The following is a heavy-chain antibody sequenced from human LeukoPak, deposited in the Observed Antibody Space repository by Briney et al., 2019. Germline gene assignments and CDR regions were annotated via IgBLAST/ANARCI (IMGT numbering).Heavy chain of an antibody. Sequence: PSETLSLTCTVSGGSISSSSYYWGWIRQPPGKGLEWIGSIYYSGSTYYNPSLKSRVTISVGTSKNQFSLKLSSVTAADTAVYYCASYDFWSGYYLDYWGQGTLVTVSS. D-gene: IGHD3-3*01. CDR1: GGSISSSSYY. CDR3: ASYDFWSGYYLDY. CDR2: IYYSGST. V-gene: IGHV4-39*01. J-gene: IGHJ4*02.